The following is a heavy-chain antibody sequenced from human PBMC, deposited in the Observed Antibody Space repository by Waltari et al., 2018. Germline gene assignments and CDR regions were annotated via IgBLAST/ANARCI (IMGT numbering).Heavy chain of an antibody. Sequence: EVQLLESGGGLVQPGGSLRLSCAASGFTFSSYAMSWVRQAPGKGLEWVSVIYSGGSTYYADSVKGRFTISRDNSKNTLYLQMNSLRAEDMAVYYCARQVTTNAFDIWGQGTMVTVSS. V-gene: IGHV3-23*03. CDR3: ARQVTTNAFDI. CDR1: GFTFSSYA. J-gene: IGHJ3*02. D-gene: IGHD4-17*01. CDR2: IYSGGST.